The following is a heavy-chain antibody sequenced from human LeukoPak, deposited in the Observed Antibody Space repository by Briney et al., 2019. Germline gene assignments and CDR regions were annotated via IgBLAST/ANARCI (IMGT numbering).Heavy chain of an antibody. J-gene: IGHJ4*02. D-gene: IGHD3-22*01. V-gene: IGHV3-73*01. Sequence: GGSLRLSCATSGFTFSGSAIHWVRQASGKGLEWVGRIRSKANNYATTDVASVRGRFTISRDDSKNTAYLQMNSLKTEDTAVYYCTRPSFDSSVSGVVYWGQGALVTVSS. CDR3: TRPSFDSSVSGVVY. CDR2: IRSKANNYAT. CDR1: GFTFSGSA.